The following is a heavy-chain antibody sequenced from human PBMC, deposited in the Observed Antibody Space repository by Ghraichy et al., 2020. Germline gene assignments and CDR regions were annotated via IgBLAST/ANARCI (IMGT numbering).Heavy chain of an antibody. Sequence: GESLNISCKGSGYSFTSYWIGWVRQMPGKGLEWMGIIYPGDSDTRYSPSFQGQVTISADKSISTAYLQWSSLKASDTAMYYCARHGRDAYCSSTSCYVRPRAKYYYYYMDVWGKGTTVTVSS. J-gene: IGHJ6*03. CDR1: GYSFTSYW. V-gene: IGHV5-51*01. D-gene: IGHD2-2*01. CDR3: ARHGRDAYCSSTSCYVRPRAKYYYYYMDV. CDR2: IYPGDSDT.